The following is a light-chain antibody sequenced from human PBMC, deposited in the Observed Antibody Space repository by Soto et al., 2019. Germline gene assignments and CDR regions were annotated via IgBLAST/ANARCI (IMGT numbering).Light chain of an antibody. CDR2: DAS. Sequence: EILLTQSPGTLSLSPGERAALSCRASQSVSSSYLAWYQQKPGQAPRLLIYDASSRATGIPDRLSGSGSGTDFTLTISSLEPEEFAVYYCQQRSNWPPKTFFGQGTRLEIK. CDR3: QQRSNWPPKTF. V-gene: IGKV3D-20*02. CDR1: QSVSSSY. J-gene: IGKJ5*01.